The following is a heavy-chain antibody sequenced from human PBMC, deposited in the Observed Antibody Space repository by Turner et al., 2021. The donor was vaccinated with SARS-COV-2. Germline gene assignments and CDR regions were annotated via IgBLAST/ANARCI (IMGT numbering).Heavy chain of an antibody. D-gene: IGHD3-10*01. Sequence: QLQLQESGPGLVKPSETLSPTCTVSGGSISSSSYYWGRIRQPPGKGREWVGSLYYSGGTYYNPSLKSRVTISVDTSKNQFSLKLSSVTAADTAVYYCASQEALVPSYYYYYYGMDVWGQGTTVTVSS. V-gene: IGHV4-39*01. J-gene: IGHJ6*02. CDR1: GGSISSSSYY. CDR2: LYYSGGT. CDR3: ASQEALVPSYYYYYYGMDV.